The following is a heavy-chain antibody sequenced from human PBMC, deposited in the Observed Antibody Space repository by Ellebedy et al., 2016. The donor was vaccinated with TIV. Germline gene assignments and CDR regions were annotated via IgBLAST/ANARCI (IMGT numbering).Heavy chain of an antibody. CDR1: GFTVSSNY. Sequence: GESLKISCAASGFTVSSNYMSWVRQAPGKGLEWASVIYSGGSTYYADSVKGRFTISRDNSKNTLYLQMNSLRAEDTAVYYCARGRGYAHQGLNFDYWGQGTLVTVSS. J-gene: IGHJ4*02. CDR3: ARGRGYAHQGLNFDY. D-gene: IGHD2-2*01. CDR2: IYSGGST. V-gene: IGHV3-53*01.